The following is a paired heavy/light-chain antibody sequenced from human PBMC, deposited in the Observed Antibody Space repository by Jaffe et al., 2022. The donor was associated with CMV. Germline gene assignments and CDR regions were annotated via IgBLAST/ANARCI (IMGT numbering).Light chain of an antibody. CDR2: EDN. J-gene: IGLJ2*01. Sequence: NFMLTQPHSVSESPGKTVTISCTRSSGSIASNYVQWYQQRPGSAPTTVIYEDNQRPSGVPDRFSGSIDSSSNSASLTISGLKTEDEADYYCQSYDSSSPVVFGGGTKLTVL. V-gene: IGLV6-57*04. CDR1: SGSIASNY. CDR3: QSYDSSSPVV.
Heavy chain of an antibody. D-gene: IGHD1-26*01. CDR3: AAGWELPQRNYYYYYGMDV. J-gene: IGHJ6*02. V-gene: IGHV1-58*01. CDR2: IVVGSGNT. CDR1: GFTFTSSA. Sequence: QMQLVQSGPEVKKPGTSVKVSCKASGFTFTSSAVQWVRQARGQRLEWIGWIVVGSGNTNYAQKFQERVTITRDMSTSTAYMELSSLRSEDTAVYYCAAGWELPQRNYYYYYGMDVWGQGTTVTVSS.